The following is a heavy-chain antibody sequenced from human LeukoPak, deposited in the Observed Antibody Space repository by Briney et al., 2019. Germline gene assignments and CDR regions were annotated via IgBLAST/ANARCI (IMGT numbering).Heavy chain of an antibody. J-gene: IGHJ3*02. D-gene: IGHD2/OR15-2a*01. Sequence: PGGSLRLSCAASGFSFSTSYMHWVRQAPGKGLEWVSGISWNSGSIGYADSVKGRFTISRDNAKNSLYLQMNSLRAEDTALYYCAKGGLLEGHDAFDIWGQGTMVTVSS. V-gene: IGHV3-9*01. CDR3: AKGGLLEGHDAFDI. CDR1: GFSFSTSY. CDR2: ISWNSGSI.